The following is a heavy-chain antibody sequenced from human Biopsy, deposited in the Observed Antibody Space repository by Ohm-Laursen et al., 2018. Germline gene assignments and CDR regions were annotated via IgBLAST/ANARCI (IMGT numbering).Heavy chain of an antibody. J-gene: IGHJ4*02. CDR1: GGSISSYQ. Sequence: SETLSLTCTDSGGSISSYQWTWIRQPPGKGLEWIGYLYNTGGTNYNPSLKSRVTISVDTSKNQFSLKLRSVTAADTAVYYCAREAAIIDPRTRAFDYWGQGTLVTVSS. V-gene: IGHV4-59*01. D-gene: IGHD6-25*01. CDR2: LYNTGGT. CDR3: AREAAIIDPRTRAFDY.